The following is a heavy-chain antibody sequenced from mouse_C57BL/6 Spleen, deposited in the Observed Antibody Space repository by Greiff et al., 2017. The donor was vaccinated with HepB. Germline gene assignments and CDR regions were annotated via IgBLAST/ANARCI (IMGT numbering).Heavy chain of an antibody. CDR2: INPNNGGT. J-gene: IGHJ3*01. D-gene: IGHD1-1*01. CDR1: GYTFTDYN. V-gene: IGHV1-22*01. CDR3: APLLLPPY. Sequence: VHVKQSGPELVKPGASVKMSCKASGYTFTDYNMHWVKQSHGKSLEWIGYINPNNGGTSYNQKFKGKATLTVNKSSSTAYMELRSLTSEDSAVYYCAPLLLPPYWGQGTLVTVSA.